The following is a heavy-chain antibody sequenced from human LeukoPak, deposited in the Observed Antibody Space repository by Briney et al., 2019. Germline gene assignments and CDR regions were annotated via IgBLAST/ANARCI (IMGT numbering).Heavy chain of an antibody. CDR2: IRSKAYGGTT. CDR1: GFTFGDYA. Sequence: QPGGSLRLSCTASGFTFGDYAMSWVRQAPGKGLEWVGFIRSKAYGGTTEYAASVKGRFTISRDDSKSIAYLQMNSLKTEDTAVYYCTREDYYDSSGYLRRPPDAFDIWAKGQWSPSLQ. D-gene: IGHD3-22*01. CDR3: TREDYYDSSGYLRRPPDAFDI. J-gene: IGHJ3*02. V-gene: IGHV3-49*04.